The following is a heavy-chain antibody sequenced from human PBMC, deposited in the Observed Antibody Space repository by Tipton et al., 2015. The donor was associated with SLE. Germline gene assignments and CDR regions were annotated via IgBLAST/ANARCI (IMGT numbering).Heavy chain of an antibody. Sequence: LRLSCTVSGAPISSSYWSCLRQPPGKGLEWIGLIFYSGSANYNPALKSRVTISMDTSKNQFSLKVSSVTGADTAVYYCAQLEGDGYDHYYFHYWGQGTLVTVSS. V-gene: IGHV4-59*01. CDR3: AQLEGDGYDHYYFHY. D-gene: IGHD5-24*01. J-gene: IGHJ4*02. CDR1: GAPISSSY. CDR2: IFYSGSA.